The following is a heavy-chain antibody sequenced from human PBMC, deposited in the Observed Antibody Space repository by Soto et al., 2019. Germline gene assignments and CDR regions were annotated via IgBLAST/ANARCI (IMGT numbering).Heavy chain of an antibody. CDR2: INHSGST. J-gene: IGHJ5*02. V-gene: IGHV4-34*01. D-gene: IGHD4-17*01. Sequence: SETLSLTCAVYGGSFSGYYWSWIRQPPGKGLECIGEINHSGSTNYNPSLKSRVTISVDTSKNQFSLKLSSVTAADTAVYYCARVGVTTVTTDYNWFDPWGQGTLVTVSS. CDR1: GGSFSGYY. CDR3: ARVGVTTVTTDYNWFDP.